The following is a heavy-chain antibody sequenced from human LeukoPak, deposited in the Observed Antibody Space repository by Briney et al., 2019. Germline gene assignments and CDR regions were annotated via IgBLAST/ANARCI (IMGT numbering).Heavy chain of an antibody. CDR3: ARVYYDFWSGQSYGMDV. D-gene: IGHD3-3*01. V-gene: IGHV1-8*01. J-gene: IGHJ6*02. CDR2: MNPNSGNT. CDR1: GYTFTSYD. Sequence: ASVKVSCKASGYTFTSYDINWVRQATGQGLEWMGWMNPNSGNTGYAQKFQGRVTMTGNTSISTAYMELSSLRSEDTAVYYCARVYYDFWSGQSYGMDVWGQGTTVTVSS.